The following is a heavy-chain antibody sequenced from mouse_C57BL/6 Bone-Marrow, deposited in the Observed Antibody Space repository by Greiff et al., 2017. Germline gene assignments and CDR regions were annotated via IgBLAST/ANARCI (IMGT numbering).Heavy chain of an antibody. V-gene: IGHV14-4*01. D-gene: IGHD2-2*01. CDR2: IDPENGDT. CDR1: GFNIKDAY. CDR3: TTRLQDYYAMDY. J-gene: IGHJ4*01. Sequence: VQLQQSGAELVRPGASVKLSCTASGFNIKDAYMHWVKQRPEQGLEWIGWIDPENGDTEYASKFQGKATITADTSSNTAYLQLSSLTSEDTAVYYCTTRLQDYYAMDYWGQGTSVTVSS.